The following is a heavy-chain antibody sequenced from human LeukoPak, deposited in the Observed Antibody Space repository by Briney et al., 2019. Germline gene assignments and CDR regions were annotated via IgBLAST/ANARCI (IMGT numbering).Heavy chain of an antibody. V-gene: IGHV4-34*01. CDR3: ARRGRDPPFDY. CDR1: GGSFSGYY. J-gene: IGHJ4*02. D-gene: IGHD3-10*01. Sequence: PSETLSLTCAVYGGSFSGYYWSWIRQPPGKGLEWIGEINHSGSTNYNPSLKSRVTISVDTSKNQFSLKLSSVTAADTAVYYCARRGRDPPFDYWGQGTLVTVSS. CDR2: INHSGST.